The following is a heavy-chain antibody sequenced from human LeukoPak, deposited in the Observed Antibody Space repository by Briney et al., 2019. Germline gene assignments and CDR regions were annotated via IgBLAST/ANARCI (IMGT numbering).Heavy chain of an antibody. D-gene: IGHD3-10*01. J-gene: IGHJ6*02. CDR2: IYYSGGT. CDR1: GGSISSYY. Sequence: SETLSLTCTVSGGSISSYYWSWIRQPPGKGLEWIGYIYYSGGTNYNPSLKSRVTISVDTSKNQFSLKLSSVTAADTAVYYCARDVLLWFGDDYYYYYGTDVWGQGTTVTVSS. V-gene: IGHV4-59*01. CDR3: ARDVLLWFGDDYYYYYGTDV.